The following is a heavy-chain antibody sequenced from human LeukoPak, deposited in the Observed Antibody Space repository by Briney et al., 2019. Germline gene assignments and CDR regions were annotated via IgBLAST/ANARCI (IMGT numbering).Heavy chain of an antibody. J-gene: IGHJ4*02. CDR2: ISSSGSTI. Sequence: PGGSLRLSCAASGFTFSSYEMNWVRQAPGKGLEWVSYISSSGSTIYYADSVKGRFTISRDNAKNSLYLQMKSLRAEDTAVYYCARNGWFVLDYWGQGTLVTVSS. CDR3: ARNGWFVLDY. CDR1: GFTFSSYE. D-gene: IGHD3-10*01. V-gene: IGHV3-48*03.